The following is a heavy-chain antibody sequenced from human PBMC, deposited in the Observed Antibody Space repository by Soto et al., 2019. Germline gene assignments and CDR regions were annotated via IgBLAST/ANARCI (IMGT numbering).Heavy chain of an antibody. V-gene: IGHV1-69*13. Sequence: ASVKVSCKASGGSFTYTLSWVRQAPGQGLEWMGGSIPIFGTANYAQKLQGRVTITADESTKTAYMELSTLRSEDTAVYYCARLHSHGTYGMDVWGQGTTVTVSS. J-gene: IGHJ6*02. CDR3: ARLHSHGTYGMDV. CDR2: SIPIFGTA. D-gene: IGHD5-18*01. CDR1: GGSFTYT.